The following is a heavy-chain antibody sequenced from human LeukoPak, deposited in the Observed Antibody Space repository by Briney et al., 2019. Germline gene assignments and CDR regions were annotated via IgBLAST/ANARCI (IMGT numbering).Heavy chain of an antibody. CDR1: GLSLRYFW. CDR2: INQVGNLN. V-gene: IGHV3-7*03. J-gene: IGHJ4*02. CDR3: WSLES. D-gene: IGHD6-13*01. Sequence: QTGGPLRLSCAASGLSLRYFWMTWLRQAPGKGREWVANINQVGNLNYYVDSVKGRFNISRDDAESSLYVQMNTLKPEDTAVILCWSLESWDQGPLVTVTS.